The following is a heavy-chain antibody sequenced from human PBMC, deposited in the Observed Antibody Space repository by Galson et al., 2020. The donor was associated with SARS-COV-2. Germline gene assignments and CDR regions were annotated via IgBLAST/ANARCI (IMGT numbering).Heavy chain of an antibody. D-gene: IGHD3-3*01. CDR1: GFSLTTSGMG. V-gene: IGHV2-5*01. CDR2: IYWNDDK. J-gene: IGHJ4*02. Sequence: ESGPTLAKPTQTLTLTCTFSGFSLTTSGMGVAWIRQPPGKALEWLALIYWNDDKRYSPSLKSRLTITKDTSKNQVVLTMTNMDPVDTATYFCAHGAATGVTIFGVVGVKIFFDCWGQGTLVTVSS. CDR3: AHGAATGVTIFGVVGVKIFFDC.